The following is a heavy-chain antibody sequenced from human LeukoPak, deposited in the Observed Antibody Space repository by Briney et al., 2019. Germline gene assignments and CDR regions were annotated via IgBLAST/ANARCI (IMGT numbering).Heavy chain of an antibody. D-gene: IGHD3-16*01. J-gene: IGHJ4*02. V-gene: IGHV3-30*03. CDR3: ARAWGPYPYFDY. Sequence: PGRSLRLSCAASGFTFSSYGMHWVRQAPGKGLGWVAVISYDGSNKYYADSVKGRFTISRDNSKKTLYIQMNSLRAEDTAVYYCARAWGPYPYFDYWGQGTLVTVSS. CDR2: ISYDGSNK. CDR1: GFTFSSYG.